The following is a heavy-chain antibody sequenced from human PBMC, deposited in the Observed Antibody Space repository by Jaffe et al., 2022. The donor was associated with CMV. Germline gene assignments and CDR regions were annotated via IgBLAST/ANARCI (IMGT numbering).Heavy chain of an antibody. J-gene: IGHJ5*02. CDR3: ARDRDASPLEVVIYGWFDP. CDR2: INPSGGST. CDR1: GYTFTSYY. D-gene: IGHD3-22*01. V-gene: IGHV1-46*01. Sequence: QVQLVQSGAEVKKPGASVKVSCKASGYTFTSYYMHWVRQAPGQGLEWMGIINPSGGSTSYAQKFQGRVTMTRDTSTSTVYMELSSLRSEDTAVYYCARDRDASPLEVVIYGWFDPWGQGTLVTVSS.